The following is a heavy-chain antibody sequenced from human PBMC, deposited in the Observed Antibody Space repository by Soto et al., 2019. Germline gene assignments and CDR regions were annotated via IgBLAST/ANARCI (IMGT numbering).Heavy chain of an antibody. CDR1: GGTFSSYA. V-gene: IGHV1-69*01. D-gene: IGHD3-22*01. Sequence: QVQLVQSGAEVKKPGSSVKVSCKASGGTFSSYAISWVRQAPGQGLEWMGGIIPIFGTANYAQKFQGRVTITADESTSTAYMELSTMRSEDEAVYYCARDPLNDSSGYYAFDIWGQGTMVTVSS. CDR2: IIPIFGTA. CDR3: ARDPLNDSSGYYAFDI. J-gene: IGHJ3*02.